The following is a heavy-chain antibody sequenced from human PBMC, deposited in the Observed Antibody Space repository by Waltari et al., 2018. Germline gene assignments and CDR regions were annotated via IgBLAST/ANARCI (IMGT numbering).Heavy chain of an antibody. V-gene: IGHV3-30*03. CDR2: ISYDGSSK. D-gene: IGHD6-13*01. J-gene: IGHJ4*02. CDR1: GFTFSRYG. CDR3: ASLYSSSWYRDY. Sequence: QVQLVESGGGVVQPGRSLRLSCAASGFTFSRYGMHWVRQAPGKGVGWVAVISYDGSSKYYADSVKGRFTISRDNSKNTLYLQMNSLRAEDTAVYYCASLYSSSWYRDYWGQGTLVTVSS.